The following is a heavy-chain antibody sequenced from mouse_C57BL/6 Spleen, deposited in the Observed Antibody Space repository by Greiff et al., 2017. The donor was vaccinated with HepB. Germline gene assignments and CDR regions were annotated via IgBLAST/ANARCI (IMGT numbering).Heavy chain of an antibody. CDR1: GFSLTSYG. J-gene: IGHJ4*01. V-gene: IGHV2-6*01. CDR2: IWGVGST. D-gene: IGHD2-4*01. CDR3: ASDLGLGAMDY. Sequence: VQVVESGPGLVAPSQSLSITCTVSGFSLTSYGVDWVRQSPGKGLEWLGVIWGVGSTNYNSALKSRLSISKDNSKSQVFLKMNSLQTDDTAMYYCASDLGLGAMDYWGQGTSVTVSS.